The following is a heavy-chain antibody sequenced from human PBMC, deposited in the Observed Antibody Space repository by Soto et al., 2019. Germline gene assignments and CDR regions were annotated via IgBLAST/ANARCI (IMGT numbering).Heavy chain of an antibody. Sequence: VSVKVSCKASGYTFTGYYMHWVRQAPGQGLEWMGWINPNSGGTNYAQKFQGWVTMTRDTSISTAYMELSRLRSDDTAVYYCARDLVRGSGVAFDIWGQGTMVTVSS. V-gene: IGHV1-2*04. D-gene: IGHD1-26*01. J-gene: IGHJ3*02. CDR1: GYTFTGYY. CDR3: ARDLVRGSGVAFDI. CDR2: INPNSGGT.